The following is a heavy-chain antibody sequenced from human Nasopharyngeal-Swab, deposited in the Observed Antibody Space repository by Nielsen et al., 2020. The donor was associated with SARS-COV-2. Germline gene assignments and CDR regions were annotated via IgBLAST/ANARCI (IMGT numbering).Heavy chain of an antibody. J-gene: IGHJ4*02. D-gene: IGHD2-15*01. Sequence: ATMKVSCKVSGYTLTDLSMHWVRQAPGKGLEWTGGFDPEDGETIYAQKFQGRVTMTEDTSTDTAYMELSSLRSEDTAVYYCATVTRGSWGQGTLVTVSS. V-gene: IGHV1-24*01. CDR2: FDPEDGET. CDR1: GYTLTDLS. CDR3: ATVTRGS.